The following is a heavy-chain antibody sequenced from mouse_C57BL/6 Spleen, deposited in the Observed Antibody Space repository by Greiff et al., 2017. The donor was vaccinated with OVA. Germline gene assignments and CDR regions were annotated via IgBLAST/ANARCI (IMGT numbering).Heavy chain of an antibody. V-gene: IGHV5-4*03. CDR2: ISDGGSYT. J-gene: IGHJ2*01. CDR3: ARGNYYFDY. Sequence: EVKLVESGGGLVKPGGSLKLSCAASGFPFSSYAMSWVRQTPEKRLEWVATISDGGSYTYSPDNVKGRFTISRDNAKNNLYLQMSHLKSEDTAMYYCARGNYYFDYWGQGTTLTVSS. D-gene: IGHD2-1*01. CDR1: GFPFSSYA.